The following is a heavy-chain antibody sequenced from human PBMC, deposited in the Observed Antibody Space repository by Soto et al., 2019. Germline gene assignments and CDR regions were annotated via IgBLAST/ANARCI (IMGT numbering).Heavy chain of an antibody. V-gene: IGHV4-34*12. CDR3: ARQTPDYYYYGMDV. CDR1: GGSFSAYY. D-gene: IGHD2-15*01. Sequence: ETLSLTCAVYGGSFSAYYWSWVRQPPGKGLEWIGEIIHSESTKYNPSLKSRVTISVDTSKNQFSLKLSSVTAADTAVYYCARQTPDYYYYGMDVWGQGTTVTVSS. CDR2: IIHSEST. J-gene: IGHJ6*02.